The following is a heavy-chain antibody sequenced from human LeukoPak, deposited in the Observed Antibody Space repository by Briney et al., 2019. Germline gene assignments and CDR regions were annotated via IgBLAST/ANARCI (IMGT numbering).Heavy chain of an antibody. Sequence: GGSLRLSCAASGFTFSSYWMSWVRQAPGKGLEWVAVISYDGSNQYYADSVKGRFSISRDNSKNTLFLQMNSLRAEDTAVYFCAKDNYRGYCTNGVCYTSDYWGQGTLVTVSS. J-gene: IGHJ4*02. D-gene: IGHD2-8*01. V-gene: IGHV3-30*18. CDR1: GFTFSSYW. CDR2: ISYDGSNQ. CDR3: AKDNYRGYCTNGVCYTSDY.